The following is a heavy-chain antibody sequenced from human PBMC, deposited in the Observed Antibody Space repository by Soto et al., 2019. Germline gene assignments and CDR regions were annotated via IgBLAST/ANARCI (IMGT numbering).Heavy chain of an antibody. D-gene: IGHD6-13*01. Sequence: EVQLVESGGGLVQPGGSLRLSCAASGFTFSSHWVHWVRQAPGKGPVWVSRINSDGSTTNYADSVKGRFTISRDNAKNTLYLQMNSLSAEDTAVYYCARGTAGDSKLLGYWGQGALVIVSS. CDR1: GFTFSSHW. CDR2: INSDGSTT. J-gene: IGHJ4*02. V-gene: IGHV3-74*01. CDR3: ARGTAGDSKLLGY.